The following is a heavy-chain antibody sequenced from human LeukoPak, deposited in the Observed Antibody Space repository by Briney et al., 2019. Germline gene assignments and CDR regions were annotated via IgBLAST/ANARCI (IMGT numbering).Heavy chain of an antibody. CDR2: MNPNSGNT. Sequence: GASVKVSCKASGYTFTSYDINWVRQATGQGLEWMGWMNPNSGNTGYAQKFQGRVTMTRNASIRTAYMELSSLSSEGTAVYYCARSTGYSSGWYTEDYWGQGTLVTVSS. CDR3: ARSTGYSSGWYTEDY. CDR1: GYTFTSYD. J-gene: IGHJ4*02. D-gene: IGHD6-19*01. V-gene: IGHV1-8*01.